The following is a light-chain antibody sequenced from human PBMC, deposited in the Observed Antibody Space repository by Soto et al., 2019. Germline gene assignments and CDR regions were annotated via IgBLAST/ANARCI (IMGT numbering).Light chain of an antibody. CDR1: HHISDY. Sequence: DTQLTQSPPSLSASVGDRVTITCQASHHISDYLNWYQQKPGKAPSLLIYDASKSHFGVPSRFSGSGSGTDFTFTISSLQPEDNATYYCQQYENRPYTFGPGTKVDVK. CDR3: QQYENRPYT. CDR2: DAS. J-gene: IGKJ3*01. V-gene: IGKV1-33*01.